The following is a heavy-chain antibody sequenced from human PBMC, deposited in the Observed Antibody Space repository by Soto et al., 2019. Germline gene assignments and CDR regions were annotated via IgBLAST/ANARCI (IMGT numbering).Heavy chain of an antibody. CDR3: ARWRDYGRCFDP. D-gene: IGHD4-17*01. J-gene: IGHJ5*02. CDR1: GGSFSGYY. Sequence: PSETLSLTCAVYGGSFSGYYWSWIRQPPGKGLEWIGEINHSGSTNYNPSLKSRVTISVDTSKNQFSLKLSSVTAADTAVYYCARWRDYGRCFDPWGQGTLVTVSS. CDR2: INHSGST. V-gene: IGHV4-34*01.